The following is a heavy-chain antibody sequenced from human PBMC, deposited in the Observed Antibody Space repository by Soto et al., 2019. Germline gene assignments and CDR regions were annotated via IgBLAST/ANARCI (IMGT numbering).Heavy chain of an antibody. Sequence: QVQLQQWGTGQLKSSETLSLTCAVNGGSFSGYYWSWIRQPPGKGLEWIGEIHHSGSTNYNPSLKSRVTISLDTSKNQLSLKLNSVTAADTAVYYCATIVVVASTMRDDAFDIWGQGTMVTVSS. D-gene: IGHD2-2*01. J-gene: IGHJ3*02. CDR1: GGSFSGYY. CDR3: ATIVVVASTMRDDAFDI. CDR2: IHHSGST. V-gene: IGHV4-34*01.